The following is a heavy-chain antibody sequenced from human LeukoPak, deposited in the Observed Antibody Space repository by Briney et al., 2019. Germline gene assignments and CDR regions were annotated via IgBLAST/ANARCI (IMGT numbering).Heavy chain of an antibody. CDR1: GYTFTSYA. CDR2: INAGNGNT. J-gene: IGHJ4*02. D-gene: IGHD3-10*01. Sequence: ASVKVSCKASGYTFTSYAMHWVRQAPGQRLEWMGWINAGNGNTKYSQKFQGRVTITRDTSASTAYMELSSLRSEDTAVYYCARSLWFGERRGYYFDYWGQGTLVTVSS. V-gene: IGHV1-3*01. CDR3: ARSLWFGERRGYYFDY.